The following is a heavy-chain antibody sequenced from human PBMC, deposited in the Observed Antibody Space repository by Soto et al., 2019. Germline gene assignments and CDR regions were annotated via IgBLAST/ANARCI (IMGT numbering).Heavy chain of an antibody. CDR3: AKDLGVDGSASYPYY. CDR1: GLSFIICA. D-gene: IGHD3-10*01. J-gene: IGHJ4*02. CDR2: IGTPDQT. Sequence: GGSLRLSCVDSGLSFIICAFNWVRQAPWKGLEWVSTIGTPDQTYYADSVKGRFTISRDDSRSTLYLHMSSLRAEDTAMYYCAKDLGVDGSASYPYYWGQGTLVTVSS. V-gene: IGHV3-23*01.